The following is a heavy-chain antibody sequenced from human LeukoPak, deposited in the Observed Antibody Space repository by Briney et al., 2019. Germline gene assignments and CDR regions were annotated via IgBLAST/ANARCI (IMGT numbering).Heavy chain of an antibody. CDR1: GGSTSSNY. D-gene: IGHD3-22*01. CDR3: ARDLLGDDSSGYYPLDY. J-gene: IGHJ4*02. Sequence: SETLSLTCTVSGGSTSSNYWSWIRQPAGKGLEWIGRIYTSGSTNYNPSLKSRVTISVDTSKNQFSLKLSSVTAADTAVYYCARDLLGDDSSGYYPLDYWGQGTLVTVSS. V-gene: IGHV4-4*07. CDR2: IYTSGST.